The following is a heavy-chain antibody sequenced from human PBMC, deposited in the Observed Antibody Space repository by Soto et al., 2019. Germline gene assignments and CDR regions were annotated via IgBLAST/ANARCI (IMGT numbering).Heavy chain of an antibody. Sequence: ASVKVSCKASGYTFTSYDINWVRQATGQGLEWMGWIDPNSGGTNYAQKFQGWVTMTRDTSISTAYMNLSRLTSDDTAVYYCARAAVAGIDAFDIWGQGTTVTVSS. CDR1: GYTFTSYD. CDR3: ARAAVAGIDAFDI. CDR2: IDPNSGGT. V-gene: IGHV1-2*04. D-gene: IGHD6-19*01. J-gene: IGHJ3*02.